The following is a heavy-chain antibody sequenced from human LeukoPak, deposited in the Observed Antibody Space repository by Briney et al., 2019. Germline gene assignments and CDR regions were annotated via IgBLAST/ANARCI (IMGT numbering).Heavy chain of an antibody. CDR1: GFTFSSYW. D-gene: IGHD6-25*01. J-gene: IGHJ6*02. V-gene: IGHV3-74*01. CDR2: INTDGSST. CDR3: ARERVGSDYYGLDV. Sequence: PGGSLRLSCAASGFTFSSYWMHWVRQAPGKGLVWVSRINTDGSSTAYAASVKGRFTISRDNAKNIVYLQMNSLRAEDTALYYCARERVGSDYYGLDVWGQGTTVSVSS.